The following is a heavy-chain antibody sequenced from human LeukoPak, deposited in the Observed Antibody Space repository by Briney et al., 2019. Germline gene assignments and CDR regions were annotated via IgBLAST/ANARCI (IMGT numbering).Heavy chain of an antibody. CDR1: GYTFTSYY. D-gene: IGHD1-1*01. V-gene: IGHV1-46*01. J-gene: IGHJ4*02. CDR2: INPSGGST. CDR3: ARDLNWNDLPSDY. Sequence: ASVKVSCKASGYTFTSYYMHWVRQAPGQGLAWMGIINPSGGSTSYAQKFQGRVTMTRDMSTSTVYMELSSLRSEDTAMYYCARDLNWNDLPSDYWGQGTLVTVSS.